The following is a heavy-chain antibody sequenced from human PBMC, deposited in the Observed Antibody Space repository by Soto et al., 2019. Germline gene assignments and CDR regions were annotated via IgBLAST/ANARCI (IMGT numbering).Heavy chain of an antibody. V-gene: IGHV4-34*01. CDR3: RATPLYYYYGMDV. CDR2: INHSGST. J-gene: IGHJ6*02. Sequence: SETLSLTCAVYGGSFSGYYWSWIRQPPGKGLEWIGEINHSGSTNYNPSLKSRVTIPVDTSKNQFSLKLSSVTAADTAVYYCRATPLYYYYGMDVWGQGTTVTVSS. CDR1: GGSFSGYY.